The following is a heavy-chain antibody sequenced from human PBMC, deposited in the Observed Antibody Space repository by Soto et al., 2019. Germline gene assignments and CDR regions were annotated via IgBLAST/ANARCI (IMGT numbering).Heavy chain of an antibody. Sequence: QVQLVESGGGLVKPGGSLRLSCAVSGFTFSDYYMTWIRQAPGKGLEWVSYISSSTSHTNYADSVKGRFTISRDNGKNSLFLPMNSLRAQDPGLYYCARGRGAAADHFDFWGQGTLVTVSS. J-gene: IGHJ4*02. D-gene: IGHD6-13*01. CDR1: GFTFSDYY. V-gene: IGHV3-11*05. CDR3: ARGRGAAADHFDF. CDR2: ISSSTSHT.